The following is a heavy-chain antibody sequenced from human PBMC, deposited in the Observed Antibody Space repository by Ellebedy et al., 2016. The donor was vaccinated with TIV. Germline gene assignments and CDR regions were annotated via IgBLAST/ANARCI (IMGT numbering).Heavy chain of an antibody. J-gene: IGHJ5*02. D-gene: IGHD5-12*01. V-gene: IGHV4-59*01. CDR3: GSGGGATIGEVNP. CDR2: ISYSENT. CDR1: GGSISSYS. Sequence: SETLSLXXTVSGGSISSYSWSWIWQPPGTGLEWIGYISYSENTNYNPSLKSRVPISIDTSKNQFSLELSSVTAADTAVYYWGSGGGATIGEVNPWGQGTLVTVSS.